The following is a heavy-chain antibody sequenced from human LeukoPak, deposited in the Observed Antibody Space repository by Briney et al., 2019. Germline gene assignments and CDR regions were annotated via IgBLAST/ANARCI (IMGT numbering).Heavy chain of an antibody. CDR3: ASGRYYDSQAFDI. D-gene: IGHD3-22*01. J-gene: IGHJ3*02. V-gene: IGHV4-39*01. CDR1: GGSISSSSYY. Sequence: PSETLSLTCTVSGGSISSSSYYWGWIRQPPGKGLEWIGSIYYSGSTCYNPSLKSRVTISVDTSKNQFSLKLSSVTAADTAVYYCASGRYYDSQAFDIWGQGTMVTVSS. CDR2: IYYSGST.